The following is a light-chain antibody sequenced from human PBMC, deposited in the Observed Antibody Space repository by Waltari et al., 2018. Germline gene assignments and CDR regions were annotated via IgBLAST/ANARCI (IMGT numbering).Light chain of an antibody. CDR1: SSNIGSYS. V-gene: IGLV1-44*01. CDR3: TSWDDSLNGRL. Sequence: QSVLTQPPSASGTPGQNVTISCSGSSSNIGSYSVNWYQQLPGTAPKLLIYSNDRRPSGVPDRFSGSRSGTSASLAISGLQSEDEADYHCTSWDDSLNGRLFGGGTKLTVL. CDR2: SND. J-gene: IGLJ2*01.